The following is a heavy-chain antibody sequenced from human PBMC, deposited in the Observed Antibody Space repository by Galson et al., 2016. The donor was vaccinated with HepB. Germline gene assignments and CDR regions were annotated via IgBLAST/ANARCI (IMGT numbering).Heavy chain of an antibody. CDR2: ISGYNGDT. Sequence: SVKVSCKASGYTFSSYGISWVRQAPGQGLEWMGWISGYNGDTDYAQKFQGRVTVTIDRSTTSAYMEPRGLTSDDTAMYYCARVTPRAVAGGWDCWGPGTLVIVSS. D-gene: IGHD6-19*01. V-gene: IGHV1-18*01. CDR3: ARVTPRAVAGGWDC. J-gene: IGHJ4*02. CDR1: GYTFSSYG.